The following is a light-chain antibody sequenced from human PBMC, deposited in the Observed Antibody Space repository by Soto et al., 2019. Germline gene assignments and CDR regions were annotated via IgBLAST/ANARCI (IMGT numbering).Light chain of an antibody. Sequence: DIQMTQAPSSLSASVSDRGTMTFRPSQSISSYLNWYQQKPGKAPKLLIYDASSLHSGVPSRFSGNGSGTDFTLTISSLQPEDFATYYCQQSYSSPRTFGQGTKVDI. J-gene: IGKJ1*01. CDR3: QQSYSSPRT. CDR1: QSISSY. CDR2: DAS. V-gene: IGKV1-39*01.